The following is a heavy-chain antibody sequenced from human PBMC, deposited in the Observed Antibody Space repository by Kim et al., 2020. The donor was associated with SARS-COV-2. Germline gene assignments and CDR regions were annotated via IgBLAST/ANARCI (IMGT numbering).Heavy chain of an antibody. V-gene: IGHV4-59*01. CDR2: IFYTGST. CDR1: GGSISSYY. Sequence: SETLSLTCTVSGGSISSYYWSWIRQPPGKGLEWIGYIFYTGSTNYNPSLKSRVTISLDTSKNQFSLKLSSVTAADTAVYYCARDPYPGTVVTPGWYFDLWGRGSLVTVSS. D-gene: IGHD2-21*02. CDR3: ARDPYPGTVVTPGWYFDL. J-gene: IGHJ2*01.